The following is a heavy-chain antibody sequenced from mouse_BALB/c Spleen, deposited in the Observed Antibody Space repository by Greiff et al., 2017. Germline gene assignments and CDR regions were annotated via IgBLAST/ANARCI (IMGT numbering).Heavy chain of an antibody. CDR3: TRPDYGYWFAY. CDR2: IRLKSNNYAT. V-gene: IGHV6-6*02. Sequence: EVHLVESGGGLVQPGGSMKLSCVASGFTFSNYWMNWVRQSPEKGLEWVAEIRLKSNNYATHYAESVKGRFTISRDDSKSSVYLQMNNLRAEDTGIYYCTRPDYGYWFAYWGQGTLVTVSA. CDR1: GFTFSNYW. J-gene: IGHJ3*01. D-gene: IGHD1-2*01.